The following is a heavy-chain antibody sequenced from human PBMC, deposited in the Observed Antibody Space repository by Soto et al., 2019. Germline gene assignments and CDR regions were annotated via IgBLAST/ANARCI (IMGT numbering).Heavy chain of an antibody. Sequence: QVQLQESGPGLVKPSQTLSLTCTVSGGSISSGGYYWSWIRQHPGKGLEWIGYIYYSGSTYYNPSLKSRVTISVDTSKNQFSLKLSSVTAADTAVYYCARSPYYDLWSGYSYNWFDPWGQGTLVTVSS. CDR1: GGSISSGGYY. CDR3: ARSPYYDLWSGYSYNWFDP. CDR2: IYYSGST. J-gene: IGHJ5*02. V-gene: IGHV4-31*03. D-gene: IGHD3-3*01.